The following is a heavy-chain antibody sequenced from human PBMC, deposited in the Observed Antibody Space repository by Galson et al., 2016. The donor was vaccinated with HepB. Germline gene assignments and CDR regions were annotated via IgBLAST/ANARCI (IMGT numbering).Heavy chain of an antibody. Sequence: SLRLSCAASGFALSSYWMSWVRQAPGKGLEWVANIRQDGGETYYVDSVKGRFTISRDNAKNSLDLQMNSLRVEDTAVYYCARDGNDFWSRQDSWGQGTLVAVSS. J-gene: IGHJ4*02. D-gene: IGHD3-3*01. CDR1: GFALSSYW. CDR2: IRQDGGET. CDR3: ARDGNDFWSRQDS. V-gene: IGHV3-7*01.